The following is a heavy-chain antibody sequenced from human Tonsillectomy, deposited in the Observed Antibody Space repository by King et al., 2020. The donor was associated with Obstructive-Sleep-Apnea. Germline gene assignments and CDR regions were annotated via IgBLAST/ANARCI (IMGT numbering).Heavy chain of an antibody. CDR3: ARAGGGSSSAKYYNGMDV. V-gene: IGHV3-7*03. CDR1: GFTFSSYW. Sequence: VQLVESGGGLVQPGGSLRLSCAASGFTFSSYWMSWVRQAPGKGLEWVANIKQDGSEKYYVDSVKGRFTISRDNAKNSLYLQMNSLRGEDTAVYYCARAGGGSSSAKYYNGMDVWGQGTTVTVSS. J-gene: IGHJ6*02. CDR2: IKQDGSEK. D-gene: IGHD6-6*01.